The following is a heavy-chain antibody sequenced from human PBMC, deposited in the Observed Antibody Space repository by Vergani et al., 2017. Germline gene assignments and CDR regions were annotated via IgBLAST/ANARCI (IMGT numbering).Heavy chain of an antibody. V-gene: IGHV3-23*04. CDR1: GFTFSSYA. CDR2: ISGSGGST. CDR3: ARDLRERCSGGSCYSGFDY. D-gene: IGHD2-15*01. Sequence: EVQLVESGGGLVQPGGSLRLSCAASGFTFSSYAMSWVRQAPGKGLEWVSAISGSGGSTYYADSVKGRFTISRDNSKNTLYLQMNSLRAEDTAVYYCARDLRERCSGGSCYSGFDYWGQGTLVTVSS. J-gene: IGHJ4*02.